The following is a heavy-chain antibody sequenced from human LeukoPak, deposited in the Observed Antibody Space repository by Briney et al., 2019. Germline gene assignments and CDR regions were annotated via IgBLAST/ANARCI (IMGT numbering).Heavy chain of an antibody. Sequence: SGGSLRLSCAASGLTFSSYWMHWVRQAPGKGLVWVSRISSDGSSTSYADSVKGRSTISRDNAKNTLHLQMNTLREEDTAVYYCARGGPYSASDYWGQGTLVTVSS. D-gene: IGHD1-26*01. CDR3: ARGGPYSASDY. CDR2: ISSDGSST. V-gene: IGHV3-74*01. CDR1: GLTFSSYW. J-gene: IGHJ4*02.